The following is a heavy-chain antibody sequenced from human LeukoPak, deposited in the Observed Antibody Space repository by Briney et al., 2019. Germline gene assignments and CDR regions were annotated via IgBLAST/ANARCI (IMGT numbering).Heavy chain of an antibody. CDR3: ARGAPGQWELPLYYYGMDV. Sequence: ASVKVSCKASGYTFTGYYMHWVRQAPGQGLEWMGWINPNSGGTSYAQKFQGRVTMTRDTSISTAYMELSRLRSDDTAVYYCARGAPGQWELPLYYYGMDVWGQGTTVTVSS. CDR2: INPNSGGT. J-gene: IGHJ6*02. CDR1: GYTFTGYY. V-gene: IGHV1-2*02. D-gene: IGHD1-26*01.